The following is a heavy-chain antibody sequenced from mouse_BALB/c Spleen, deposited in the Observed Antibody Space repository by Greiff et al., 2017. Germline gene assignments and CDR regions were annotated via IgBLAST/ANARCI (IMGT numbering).Heavy chain of an antibody. CDR3: TRPSIYYGSSYYAMDY. D-gene: IGHD2-2*01. J-gene: IGHJ4*01. CDR2: IRLKSNNYAT. V-gene: IGHV6-6*02. Sequence: EVKVEESGGGLVQPGGSMKLSCVASGFTFSNYWMNWVRQSPEKGLEWVAEIRLKSNNYATHYAESVKGRFTISRDDSKSSVYLQMNNLRAEDTGIYYCTRPSIYYGSSYYAMDYWGQGTSVTVSS. CDR1: GFTFSNYW.